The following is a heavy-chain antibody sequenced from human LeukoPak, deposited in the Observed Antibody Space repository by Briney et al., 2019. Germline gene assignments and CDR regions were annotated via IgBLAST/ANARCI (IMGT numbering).Heavy chain of an antibody. CDR3: ARSQLAAADDY. D-gene: IGHD6-13*01. CDR2: ISSSGSTI. Sequence: PGGSLRLSCAASGFTFNNYAMSWVRQAPGKGLEWVSYISSSGSTIYYADSVKGRFTISRDNAKNSLYLQMNSLRAKDTAVYYCARSQLAAADDYWGQGTLVTVSS. J-gene: IGHJ4*02. CDR1: GFTFNNYA. V-gene: IGHV3-48*03.